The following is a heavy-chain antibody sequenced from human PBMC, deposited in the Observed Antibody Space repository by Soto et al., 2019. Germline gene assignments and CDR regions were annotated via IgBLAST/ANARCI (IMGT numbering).Heavy chain of an antibody. CDR2: IIPIFGTA. D-gene: IGHD6-6*01. V-gene: IGHV1-69*01. J-gene: IGHJ1*01. Sequence: QVQLVQSGAEVKKPGSSVKVSCKASGGTFSSYAISWVRQAPGQGLEWMGGIIPIFGTANYAQKFQGRVTITADESTSTAYMELSSLRSEDTAVYYCANQGRGIAARPGYFQHWGQGTLVTVSS. CDR3: ANQGRGIAARPGYFQH. CDR1: GGTFSSYA.